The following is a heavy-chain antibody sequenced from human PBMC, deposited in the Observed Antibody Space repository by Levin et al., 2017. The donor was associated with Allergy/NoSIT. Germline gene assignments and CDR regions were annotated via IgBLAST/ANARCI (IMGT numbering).Heavy chain of an antibody. CDR2: ISASGDNS. CDR3: AKDWRLRPLTLVGKHYGLDV. CDR1: GFSFSNYA. J-gene: IGHJ6*02. D-gene: IGHD1-26*01. V-gene: IGHV3-23*01. Sequence: PGGSLRLSCGASGFSFSNYALSWVRQAPGKGLEWVSVISASGDNSYYADSVKGRFPIPRDNSKDTPFLQMNSLRLEDTAIYYCAKDWRLRPLTLVGKHYGLDVWGQGTTVTVSS.